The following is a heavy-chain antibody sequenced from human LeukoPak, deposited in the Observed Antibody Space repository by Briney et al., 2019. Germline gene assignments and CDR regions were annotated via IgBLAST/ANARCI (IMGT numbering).Heavy chain of an antibody. Sequence: ASVKVSCKASGYTFTGYYMHWVRQAPGQGLEWMVWINPNSGGTNYAQKFQGRVTMTRDTSISTAYMELSRLRSDDTAVYYCARGGLRATMVRGVIYWGQGTLVTVSS. CDR3: ARGGLRATMVRGVIY. CDR2: INPNSGGT. CDR1: GYTFTGYY. J-gene: IGHJ4*02. D-gene: IGHD3-10*01. V-gene: IGHV1-2*02.